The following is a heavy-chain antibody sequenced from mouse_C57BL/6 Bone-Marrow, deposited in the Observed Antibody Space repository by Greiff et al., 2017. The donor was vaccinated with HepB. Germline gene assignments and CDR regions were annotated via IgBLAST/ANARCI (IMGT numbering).Heavy chain of an antibody. Sequence: QVQLKESGAELARPGASVKLSCKASGYTFTSYGISWVKQRTGQGLEWIGEIYPRSGNTYYNEKFKGKATLTADKSSSTAYMELRSLTSEDSAVYFCARLNNPTYYYGSSFYFDYWGQGTTLTVSS. V-gene: IGHV1-81*01. J-gene: IGHJ2*01. CDR3: ARLNNPTYYYGSSFYFDY. CDR1: GYTFTSYG. D-gene: IGHD1-1*01. CDR2: IYPRSGNT.